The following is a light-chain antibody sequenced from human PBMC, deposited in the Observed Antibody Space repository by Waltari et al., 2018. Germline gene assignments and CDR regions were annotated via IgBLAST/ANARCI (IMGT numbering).Light chain of an antibody. J-gene: IGLJ2*01. Sequence: QSALTQPVSVSGSPGPSITISCTGTRSHVVCYNYVSWYQQHPGTSPKLMIYEVSNRPSGVSNRFSGSKSGNTASLTISGLQAEDEADYYCSSYTSSSTSVVFGGGTKLTVL. CDR1: RSHVVCYNY. CDR3: SSYTSSSTSVV. V-gene: IGLV2-14*01. CDR2: EVS.